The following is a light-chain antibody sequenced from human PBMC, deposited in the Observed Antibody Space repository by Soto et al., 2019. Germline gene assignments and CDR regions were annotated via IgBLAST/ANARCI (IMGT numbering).Light chain of an antibody. CDR1: SSDVGAYNF. CDR2: EVS. V-gene: IGLV2-14*01. CDR3: ASLTTTSWV. Sequence: QSVLTQPASVSGSPGQSITISRTGTSSDVGAYNFVPWYQHHPDKAPKLMISEVSNRPSGVSDRFSGSKSGNTASLTISGLQAEDEADYYCASLTTTSWVFGTGTK. J-gene: IGLJ1*01.